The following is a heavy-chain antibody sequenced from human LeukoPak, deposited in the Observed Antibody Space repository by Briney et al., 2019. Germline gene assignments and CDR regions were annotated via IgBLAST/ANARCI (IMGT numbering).Heavy chain of an antibody. CDR2: IYYSGST. Sequence: SETLSLTCTVSGGSISSYYWSWIRQPPGKGLEWIGYIYYSGSTNYNPSLKSRVTISVDTSKNQFSLKLSSVTAADTAVYYCARGSGYSSSWWSSNYYYYMDVWGKGTTVTVSS. J-gene: IGHJ6*03. V-gene: IGHV4-59*01. CDR1: GGSISSYY. CDR3: ARGSGYSSSWWSSNYYYYMDV. D-gene: IGHD6-13*01.